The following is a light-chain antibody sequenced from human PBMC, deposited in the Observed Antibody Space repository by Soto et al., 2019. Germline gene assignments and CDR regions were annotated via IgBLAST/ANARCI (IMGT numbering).Light chain of an antibody. V-gene: IGLV2-14*01. CDR3: NSHRDINPYYV. J-gene: IGLJ1*01. Sequence: QSVLTQPASVSGSPGQSSTISCTGTSNDVGGYNSVSWYQQYPGKAPKLLIFEVTNRPSGVSSRFSASKSGNTASLTISGLRAEDEADYYCNSHRDINPYYVFGTGTKVTV. CDR2: EVT. CDR1: SNDVGGYNS.